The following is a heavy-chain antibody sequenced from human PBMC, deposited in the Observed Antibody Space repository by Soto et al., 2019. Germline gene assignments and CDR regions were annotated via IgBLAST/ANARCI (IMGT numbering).Heavy chain of an antibody. Sequence: PGESLNISCQGSGYSFASHWVAWVRQMPEKGLEWIGTIYPGDSDTKYSSAFRGHVTISADTSVSTAYLQWRSLEATDSAIYYCARYSGSYWHYLDFWGQGTLVTVSS. CDR3: ARYSGSYWHYLDF. V-gene: IGHV5-51*01. J-gene: IGHJ4*02. CDR1: GYSFASHW. CDR2: IYPGDSDT. D-gene: IGHD1-26*01.